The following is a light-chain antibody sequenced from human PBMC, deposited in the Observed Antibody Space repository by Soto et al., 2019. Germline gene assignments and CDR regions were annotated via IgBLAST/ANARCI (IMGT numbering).Light chain of an antibody. Sequence: SYVLTQPPSVSVAPGQTARITCGGNNIGSKSVHWYQQRLGQAPVMVVYDDTDRPSGIPDRFSGANSGNTATLTISGVEAGDEADYYCQMWDSSSGDLYVFGPGTKVTVL. J-gene: IGLJ1*01. V-gene: IGLV3-21*02. CDR3: QMWDSSSGDLYV. CDR2: DDT. CDR1: NIGSKS.